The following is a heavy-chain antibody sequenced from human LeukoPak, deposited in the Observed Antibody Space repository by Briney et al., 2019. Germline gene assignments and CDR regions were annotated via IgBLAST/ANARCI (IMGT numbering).Heavy chain of an antibody. CDR1: GFPFSSYW. CDR2: INSDGSST. D-gene: IGHD4-23*01. Sequence: GGSLLLSCAASGFPFSSYWMHWVRQAPGKGRVWVSRINSDGSSTNYADSVKGRFTISRDNAKNTLYLQMNSLRGEDTAVYYCAREGMALVNFDYWGQGTLVTVSS. CDR3: AREGMALVNFDY. J-gene: IGHJ4*02. V-gene: IGHV3-74*01.